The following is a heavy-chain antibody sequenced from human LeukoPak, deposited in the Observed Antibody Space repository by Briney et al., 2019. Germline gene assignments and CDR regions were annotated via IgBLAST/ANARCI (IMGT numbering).Heavy chain of an antibody. D-gene: IGHD6-19*01. Sequence: SETLSLTCTVSGGSISTYYWSWIRQSPGKGLEWIGYMSYSGNSNYSPSLESRATVSVDTSKNQFSLKLTSVTAADTAVYYCARNGGGWSFDYWGQGTLVTVSS. J-gene: IGHJ4*02. CDR2: MSYSGNS. V-gene: IGHV4-59*08. CDR1: GGSISTYY. CDR3: ARNGGGWSFDY.